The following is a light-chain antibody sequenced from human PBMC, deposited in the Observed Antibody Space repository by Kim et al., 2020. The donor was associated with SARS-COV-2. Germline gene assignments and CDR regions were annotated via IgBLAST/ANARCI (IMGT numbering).Light chain of an antibody. J-gene: IGKJ1*01. Sequence: SLSQGESASLSCRAGQSLSSYLAWYQQKPGQAPRLLIYDASNRATGIPARFSGSGSGTDFTLTISSLEPEDFAVYYCQQRSNWATFGQGTKVDIK. CDR1: QSLSSY. CDR3: QQRSNWAT. CDR2: DAS. V-gene: IGKV3-11*01.